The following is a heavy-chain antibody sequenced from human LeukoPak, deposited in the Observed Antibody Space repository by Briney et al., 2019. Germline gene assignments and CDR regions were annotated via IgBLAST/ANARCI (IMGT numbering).Heavy chain of an antibody. CDR1: GFTFSDYY. V-gene: IGHV3-11*01. J-gene: IGHJ4*02. Sequence: GGSLRLSCAASGFTFSDYYMSWIRQAPGHGLEWVSYISSSGTTLYYADSVKGRFTISRDKAKNSLYLQMNSLRAEDTAVYYCARERILWFGEFDYWGQGTLVTVSS. CDR3: ARERILWFGEFDY. D-gene: IGHD3-10*01. CDR2: ISSSGTTL.